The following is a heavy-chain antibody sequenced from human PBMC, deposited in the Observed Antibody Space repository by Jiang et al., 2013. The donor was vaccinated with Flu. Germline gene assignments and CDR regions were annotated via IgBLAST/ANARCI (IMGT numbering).Heavy chain of an antibody. CDR1: GYY. J-gene: IGHJ5*02. Sequence: GYYWGWIRQPQEGLEWIGSIYYSGSTYHNPSLKSRVTISVDTSKNQFSLRLNSVTVADTAMYYCARDFVFSAATPNWFDPWGQGTLVTVSS. D-gene: IGHD2-15*01. CDR3: ARDFVFSAATPNWFDP. CDR2: IYYSGST. V-gene: IGHV4-38-2*02.